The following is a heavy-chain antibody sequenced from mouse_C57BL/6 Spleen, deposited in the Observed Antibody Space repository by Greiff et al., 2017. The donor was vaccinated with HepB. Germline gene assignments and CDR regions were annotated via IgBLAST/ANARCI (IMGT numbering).Heavy chain of an antibody. Sequence: QVQLQQSGAELVRPGASVKLSCKASGYTFTDYYINWVKQRPGQGLEWIARIYPGSGNTYYNEKFKGKATLTAEKSSSTAYMQLSSLTSEDSAVYFCAREGPYYYGSSYFFDYWGQGTTLTVSS. V-gene: IGHV1-76*01. CDR2: IYPGSGNT. J-gene: IGHJ2*01. CDR1: GYTFTDYY. D-gene: IGHD1-1*01. CDR3: AREGPYYYGSSYFFDY.